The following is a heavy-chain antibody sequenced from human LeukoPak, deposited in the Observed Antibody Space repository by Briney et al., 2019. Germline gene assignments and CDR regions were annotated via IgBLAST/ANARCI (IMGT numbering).Heavy chain of an antibody. CDR3: ARDTKRSRARWENLGFDP. Sequence: ASVKVSCKASGYTFSSYGISWVRQAPGQGLEWMGWISGYNDNTKYYAQKLQGRVTMTTDASTSTAYMELRSLRSDDTAVYYCARDTKRSRARWENLGFDPWGQGTLVTVSS. CDR2: ISGYNDNT. D-gene: IGHD1-26*01. CDR1: GYTFSSYG. V-gene: IGHV1-18*01. J-gene: IGHJ5*02.